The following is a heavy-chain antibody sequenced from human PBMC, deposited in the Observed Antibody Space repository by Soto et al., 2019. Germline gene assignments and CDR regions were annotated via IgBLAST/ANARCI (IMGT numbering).Heavy chain of an antibody. CDR3: ATDAPYSYSGDRRFDP. D-gene: IGHD1-26*01. Sequence: QVQLVQSGGEVKKPGASVRVSCKASGYTFNSYGISWVRQAPGQGLEWMGWLNTYNGNTNYAQKFQGRVSMTTDTSPSTAYLELTSLGSDDTAVYYCATDAPYSYSGDRRFDPWCQGTLVTVSS. V-gene: IGHV1-18*01. J-gene: IGHJ5*02. CDR1: GYTFNSYG. CDR2: LNTYNGNT.